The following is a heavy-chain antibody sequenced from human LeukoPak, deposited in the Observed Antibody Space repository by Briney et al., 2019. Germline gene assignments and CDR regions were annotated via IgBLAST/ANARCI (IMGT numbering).Heavy chain of an antibody. V-gene: IGHV4-34*01. CDR1: GVSFDDYY. J-gene: IGHJ4*02. Sequence: KPSETLSLTCAVSGVSFDDYYWSWVRQTPGKGLEWIGEINHSGYTNDSPSLKSRVTLSIDTSRKQFSLSLRSVTVADTGIYYCTRMTAGHDYWGQGTLVTVSS. CDR3: TRMTAGHDY. D-gene: IGHD2-21*02. CDR2: INHSGYT.